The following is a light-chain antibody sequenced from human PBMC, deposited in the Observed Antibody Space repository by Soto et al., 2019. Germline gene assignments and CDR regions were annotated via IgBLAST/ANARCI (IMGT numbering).Light chain of an antibody. Sequence: SYELTQPHSVSVATAHMARITCGGNNIGTKAVDWYQQKPGQDPVLVIYSDRNRPSGIPERFSGSNPGNTASLTISRIEPGGEADYFCHVWDSSSDHVAFGGGTQLTVL. CDR1: NIGTKA. J-gene: IGLJ2*01. CDR2: SDR. CDR3: HVWDSSSDHVA. V-gene: IGLV3-12*02.